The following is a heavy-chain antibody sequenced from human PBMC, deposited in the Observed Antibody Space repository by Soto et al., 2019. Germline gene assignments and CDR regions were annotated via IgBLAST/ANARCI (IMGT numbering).Heavy chain of an antibody. CDR1: GGSIRPYY. J-gene: IGHJ4*02. CDR2: IYYTGST. V-gene: IGHV4-59*12. Sequence: QVQLQESGPGLVKPSETLSLTCTVFGGSIRPYYWSWIRQPPGKELEWIGYIYYTGSTNYSPSLKSRVTMSLDTSQNLLSLKLTSVTAADTAVYYCARGSPLSSSFPLDYWGQGSLVAVSS. D-gene: IGHD6-6*01. CDR3: ARGSPLSSSFPLDY.